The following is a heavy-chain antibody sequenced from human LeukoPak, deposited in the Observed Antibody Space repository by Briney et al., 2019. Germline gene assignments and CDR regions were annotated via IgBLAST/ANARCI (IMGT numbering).Heavy chain of an antibody. CDR2: INPNSGGT. V-gene: IGHV1-2*02. D-gene: IGHD1-26*01. CDR3: ARDQVGAEGLYNWFDP. J-gene: IGHJ5*02. CDR1: GYTFTGYY. Sequence: GASVKVSCKASGYTFTGYYLHWVRQAPGQGLEWMGWINPNSGGTNYAQKFQGRVTMTRDTSISTAYMELSRLRSDDTAVYYCARDQVGAEGLYNWFDPWGQGTLVTVSS.